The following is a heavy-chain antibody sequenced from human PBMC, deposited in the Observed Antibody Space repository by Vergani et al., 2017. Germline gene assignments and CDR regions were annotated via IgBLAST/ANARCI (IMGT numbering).Heavy chain of an antibody. CDR2: INPSGGHT. CDR1: GSTFSNYY. J-gene: IGHJ4*02. CDR3: ARGDYGILTGYGY. V-gene: IGHV1-46*03. Sequence: QVQVVHSGAEVKKSGASVKVSCKTSGSTFSNYYMHWVRQAPGQGLEWMGIINPSGGHTNYAQKFQGRVTMTRDTSTSTVYMELSSLRSEDTAIYYCARGDYGILTGYGYWGQGTLVTVSA. D-gene: IGHD3-9*01.